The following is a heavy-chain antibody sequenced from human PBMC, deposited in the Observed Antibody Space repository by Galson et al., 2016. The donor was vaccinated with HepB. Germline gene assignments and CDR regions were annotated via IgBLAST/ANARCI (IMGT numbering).Heavy chain of an antibody. D-gene: IGHD3-10*01. CDR3: ARDVTVTMGRGVLDY. J-gene: IGHJ4*02. Sequence: SLRLSCAASGFTFSSYGMHWVRQAPGKGLEWVAMIWFDGSNQYSVDSVKGRFTISRDNSKTTLYLEMNSLRAEDTAVYYCARDVTVTMGRGVLDYWGQGTLVTVSS. CDR2: IWFDGSNQ. V-gene: IGHV3-33*01. CDR1: GFTFSSYG.